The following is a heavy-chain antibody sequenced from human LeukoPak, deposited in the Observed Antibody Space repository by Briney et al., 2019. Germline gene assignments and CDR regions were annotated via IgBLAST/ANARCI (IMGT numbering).Heavy chain of an antibody. Sequence: GGSLRLSCAASGFIFSSYSMNWVRQAPGKGLEWVSSITSSSNYINYADSVKGRFTISRDNAKNSLYLQMNSLIVEDTALYYCAREGIAGPKDVWGKGTTVTVSS. CDR1: GFIFSSYS. CDR3: AREGIAGPKDV. D-gene: IGHD6-13*01. J-gene: IGHJ6*04. V-gene: IGHV3-21*01. CDR2: ITSSSNYI.